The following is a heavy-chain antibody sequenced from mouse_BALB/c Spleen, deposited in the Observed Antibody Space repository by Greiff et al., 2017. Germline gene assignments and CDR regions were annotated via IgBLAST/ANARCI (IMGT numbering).Heavy chain of an antibody. J-gene: IGHJ4*01. V-gene: IGHV5-6-5*01. CDR2: ISSGGST. CDR1: GFTFSSYA. CDR3: ARGLKGYGAMDY. D-gene: IGHD3-2*02. Sequence: DVHLVESGGGLVKPGGSLKLSCAASGFTFSSYAISWVRQTPEKRLEWVASISSGGSTYYPDSVKGRFTISRDNARNILYLQMSSLRSEDTAMYYCARGLKGYGAMDYWGQGTSVTVSS.